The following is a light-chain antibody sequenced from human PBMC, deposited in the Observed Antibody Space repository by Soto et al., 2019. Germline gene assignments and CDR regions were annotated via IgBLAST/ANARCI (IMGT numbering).Light chain of an antibody. CDR1: SSDVGDYNY. CDR2: DVS. J-gene: IGLJ1*01. V-gene: IGLV2-14*01. CDR3: SSYSSSGTLDV. Sequence: QSALTQPASVSGSPGQSITISCTGSSSDVGDYNYVAWYQQHPDKAPKLMIFDVSSRPSGVSNRFSGSKSGNTASLTISGLQAEDEADYFCSSYSSSGTLDVFGTGTKVTVL.